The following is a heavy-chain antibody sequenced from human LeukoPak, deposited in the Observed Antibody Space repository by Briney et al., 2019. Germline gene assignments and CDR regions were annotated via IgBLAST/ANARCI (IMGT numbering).Heavy chain of an antibody. J-gene: IGHJ2*01. D-gene: IGHD4-17*01. V-gene: IGHV3-74*01. Sequence: GGSLRLSCAASGFTFSGYWMHWVRHAPGMGLVWVSRITGDGISTSYADSVKGRFTISRDNAKNTLYLQMISQRAEDTAVYYCARDTGWYFDLWGRGTLVTVSS. CDR1: GFTFSGYW. CDR2: ITGDGIST. CDR3: ARDTGWYFDL.